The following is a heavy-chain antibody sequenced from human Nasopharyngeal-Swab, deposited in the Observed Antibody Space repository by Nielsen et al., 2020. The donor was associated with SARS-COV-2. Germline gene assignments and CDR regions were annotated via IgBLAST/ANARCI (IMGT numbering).Heavy chain of an antibody. J-gene: IGHJ5*02. D-gene: IGHD1-26*01. Sequence: GGSLRPPCAASGFTFSSYAMHWVRQAPGKGLEWVAVISYDGSNKYYADSVKGRFTISRDNSKNTLYLQMNSLRAEDTAVYYCARSGRSGSYFNWFDPWGQGTLVTVSS. CDR2: ISYDGSNK. CDR3: ARSGRSGSYFNWFDP. CDR1: GFTFSSYA. V-gene: IGHV3-30-3*01.